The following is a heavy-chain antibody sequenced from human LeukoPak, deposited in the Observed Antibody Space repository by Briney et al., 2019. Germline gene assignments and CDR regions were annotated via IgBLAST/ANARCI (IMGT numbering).Heavy chain of an antibody. CDR2: IYYSGST. V-gene: IGHV4-31*03. Sequence: PSETLSLTYTVSGGSISSGGYSWSWIRQHPGKGLEWIGYIYYSGSTYYNPSLKSRVTISVDTSKNQFSLKLSSVTAADTAVYYCARDNSGWFDPWGQGTLVTVSS. CDR1: GGSISSGGYS. D-gene: IGHD1-26*01. J-gene: IGHJ5*02. CDR3: ARDNSGWFDP.